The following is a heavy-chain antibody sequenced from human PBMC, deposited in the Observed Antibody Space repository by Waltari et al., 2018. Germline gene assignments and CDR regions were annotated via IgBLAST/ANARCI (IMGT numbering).Heavy chain of an antibody. J-gene: IGHJ4*02. D-gene: IGHD6-19*01. CDR2: IYYSGST. Sequence: QLQLQESGPGLVKPSETLSLTCTVSGGSISSSSYYWGWIRQPPGKGLEWIGSIYYSGSTYYNPSLKSRVTISVDTSKNQFSLKLSSVTAADTAVYYCARDRGSGWGNDYWGQGTLVTVSS. V-gene: IGHV4-39*07. CDR3: ARDRGSGWGNDY. CDR1: GGSISSSSYY.